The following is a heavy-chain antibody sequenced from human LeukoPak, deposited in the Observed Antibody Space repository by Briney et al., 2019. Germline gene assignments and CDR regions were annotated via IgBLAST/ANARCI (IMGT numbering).Heavy chain of an antibody. Sequence: ASVKVSCKASGYTFTGYYMHWVRQAPGPGLEWMGWINPNSSGTNYAQKFQGRVTMTRDTSISTAYMELSSLRSDDTAVYYCARGSMGYCTGDCFHFGYWGQGTLVTVSS. CDR2: INPNSSGT. V-gene: IGHV1-2*02. CDR3: ARGSMGYCTGDCFHFGY. J-gene: IGHJ4*02. D-gene: IGHD2-8*02. CDR1: GYTFTGYY.